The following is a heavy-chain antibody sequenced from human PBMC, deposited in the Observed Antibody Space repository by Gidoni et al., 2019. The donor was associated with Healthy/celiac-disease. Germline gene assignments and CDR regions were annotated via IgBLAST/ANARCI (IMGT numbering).Heavy chain of an antibody. D-gene: IGHD1-26*01. J-gene: IGHJ5*02. CDR1: GWSFSGYY. CDR2: INHSGST. CDR3: ASWYSGSYYPWVFDP. Sequence: QVQLQQWGAGLVKPSETLSLTCAAYGWSFSGYYWSWIRQPPGKGLEWIGEINHSGSTNYNPSLKSRVTISVDTSKNQFSLKLSSVTAADTAVYYCASWYSGSYYPWVFDPWGQGTLVTVSS. V-gene: IGHV4-34*01.